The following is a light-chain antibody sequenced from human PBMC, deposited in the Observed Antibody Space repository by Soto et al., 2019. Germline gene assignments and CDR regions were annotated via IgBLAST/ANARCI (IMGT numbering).Light chain of an antibody. CDR1: NSDVGSYNL. J-gene: IGLJ1*01. CDR2: EVS. Sequence: QSVRTKPAYVNGSPGQSITISCTGTNSDVGSYNLVSWYQQHPGKAPKVIIYEVSERPSGVSDRFSGSKSGNTASLMISGLQAEDEADYYCCSYAGSSTQSYVFGSGTKVTVL. CDR3: CSYAGSSTQSYV. V-gene: IGLV2-23*02.